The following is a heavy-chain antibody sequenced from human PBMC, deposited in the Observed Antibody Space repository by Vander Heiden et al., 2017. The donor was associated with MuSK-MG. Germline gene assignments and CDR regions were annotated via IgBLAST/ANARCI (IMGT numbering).Heavy chain of an antibody. J-gene: IGHJ4*02. V-gene: IGHV3-48*01. CDR2: ISSSSSTI. CDR1: GFTFSSYS. D-gene: IGHD3-22*01. CDR3: ARDGDPNDSSGDSTRERGDY. Sequence: EVQLVESGGGLVQPGGSLRLSCAASGFTFSSYSMHWVRQAPGKGLEWVSYISSSSSTIYYADSVKGRFTSSRDNAKNSLYLQRNSLRAEETAVYYCARDGDPNDSSGDSTRERGDYWGQGTLVTVSS.